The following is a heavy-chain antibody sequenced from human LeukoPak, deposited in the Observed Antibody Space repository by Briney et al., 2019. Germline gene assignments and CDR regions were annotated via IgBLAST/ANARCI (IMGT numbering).Heavy chain of an antibody. Sequence: PGGSLRLSCAASGFNFNNYGMHWVRQAPGKGLEWVAFIRYDGRNKYYADSVKGRFTISRDNSKNTLYLQMNSLIHEDTAVYYCAKGGSGYDYGGYFDYWGQGTLVTVSS. CDR2: IRYDGRNK. J-gene: IGHJ4*02. CDR1: GFNFNNYG. D-gene: IGHD5-12*01. V-gene: IGHV3-30*02. CDR3: AKGGSGYDYGGYFDY.